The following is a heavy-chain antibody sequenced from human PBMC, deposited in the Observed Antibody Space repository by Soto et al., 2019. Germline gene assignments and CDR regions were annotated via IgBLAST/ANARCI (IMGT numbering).Heavy chain of an antibody. V-gene: IGHV3-48*01. CDR2: ISSSSSTI. D-gene: IGHD3-22*01. Sequence: EVQLVESGGGLVQPGGSLRLSCAASGFTFSSYSMNWVRQAPGKGLEWVSYISSSSSTIYYADSVKGRFTISRDNAKNSLYLQMNSLRAEDTAVYYCARDSDYSSSYYLLGVYYSDYWGQGTLVTVSS. J-gene: IGHJ4*02. CDR1: GFTFSSYS. CDR3: ARDSDYSSSYYLLGVYYSDY.